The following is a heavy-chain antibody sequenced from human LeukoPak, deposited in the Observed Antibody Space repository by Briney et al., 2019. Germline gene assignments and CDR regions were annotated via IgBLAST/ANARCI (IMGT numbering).Heavy chain of an antibody. CDR3: AREPTYSSSWHTTCDY. CDR2: IYNTGST. J-gene: IGHJ4*02. CDR1: GDSISSSTYY. Sequence: PSETLSLTCTVSGDSISSSTYYWGWIRQPPGKGLEWIRSIYNTGSTYYSPSLKSRVTISVDTSKNQFSLKLSSVTAADTAVYYCAREPTYSSSWHTTCDYWGQGTLVTVSS. D-gene: IGHD6-13*01. V-gene: IGHV4-39*02.